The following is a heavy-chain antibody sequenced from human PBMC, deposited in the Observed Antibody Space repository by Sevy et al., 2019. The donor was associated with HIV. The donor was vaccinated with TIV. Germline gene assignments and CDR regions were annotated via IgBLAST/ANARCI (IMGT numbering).Heavy chain of an antibody. J-gene: IGHJ4*02. V-gene: IGHV3-11*06. Sequence: GGSLRLSCAASGFTFSDYYMSWIRQAPGKGLEWVSYISSSSSYTNYADSVKGRFTISRDNAKNSLYLQINSLRAEDTAVYYCARMRSIAVAGMDYWGQGTLVTVSS. CDR2: ISSSSSYT. CDR3: ARMRSIAVAGMDY. CDR1: GFTFSDYY. D-gene: IGHD6-19*01.